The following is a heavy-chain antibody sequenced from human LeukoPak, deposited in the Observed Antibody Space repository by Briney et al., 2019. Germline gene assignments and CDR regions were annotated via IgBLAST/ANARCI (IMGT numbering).Heavy chain of an antibody. J-gene: IGHJ4*02. D-gene: IGHD1-26*01. CDR1: GFTFSSYA. CDR2: LSTSGGST. V-gene: IGHV3-23*01. Sequence: GSLRLSCAASGFTFSSYAMSWVRQAPGKGLEWVSALSTSGGSTYYADSVKGRLTISRDNSKNTLYLQMDSLRAEDTAVYYCAKAASPTTRYFDYWGQGTLVTVSS. CDR3: AKAASPTTRYFDY.